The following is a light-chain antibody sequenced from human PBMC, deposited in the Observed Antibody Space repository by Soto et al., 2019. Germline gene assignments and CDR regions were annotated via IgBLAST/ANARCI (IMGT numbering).Light chain of an antibody. J-gene: IGLJ1*01. V-gene: IGLV1-44*01. CDR2: SNK. Sequence: SVLTQPPSASGTPGQRVTISCSGISSNIGSNTVNWYQQLPGTAPKLLIYSNKQRPSGVPDRFSGSKSGTSASLAIRGLQSEDEADYCCAAWGGSLNGYVFGTGTKVTVL. CDR3: AAWGGSLNGYV. CDR1: SSNIGSNT.